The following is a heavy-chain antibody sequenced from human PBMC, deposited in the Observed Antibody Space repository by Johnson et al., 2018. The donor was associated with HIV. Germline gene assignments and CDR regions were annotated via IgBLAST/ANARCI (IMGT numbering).Heavy chain of an antibody. Sequence: VQLVESGGGLVQPGGSLRLSCAASGFTVSSNYMSWVRQAPGKGLEWVSVIYSGGSTYYADSVKGRFTISRDNSKNTLYLQLNSLRAEDTAVYYCARSGYVSGSTQDAFDIWGQGTMVTVSS. J-gene: IGHJ3*02. V-gene: IGHV3-66*01. CDR3: ARSGYVSGSTQDAFDI. CDR2: IYSGGST. CDR1: GFTVSSNY. D-gene: IGHD3-10*01.